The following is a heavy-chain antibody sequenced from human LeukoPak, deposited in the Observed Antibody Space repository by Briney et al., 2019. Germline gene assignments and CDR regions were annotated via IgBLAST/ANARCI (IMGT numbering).Heavy chain of an antibody. CDR3: ARGGLISLANTPLGAFDI. V-gene: IGHV4-4*02. D-gene: IGHD3/OR15-3a*01. CDR2: ISHSGSI. J-gene: IGHJ3*02. Sequence: PSGTLSLTCTVSSGSISSGNWWSWVRQPPGKGLEWIGEISHSGSINYNPSLKSRVNISVDKSKNQFSPQLNSVTPEDTAVYYCARGGLISLANTPLGAFDIWGQGTMVSVSS. CDR1: SGSISSGNW.